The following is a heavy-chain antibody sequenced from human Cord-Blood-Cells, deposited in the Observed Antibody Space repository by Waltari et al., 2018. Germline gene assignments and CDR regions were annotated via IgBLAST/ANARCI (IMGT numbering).Heavy chain of an antibody. CDR2: IKQDGSEK. CDR3: ARDLSSSSPLDY. CDR1: GFTFSSYW. Sequence: EVQLVESGGGLVQPGGSLRLSCAASGFTFSSYWMSWVRQAPGKGLEWVAKIKQDGSEKYYVDSGKGRFTISRDNAKNSLYLQMNSLGAEDTAVYYCARDLSSSSPLDYWGQGTLVTVSS. V-gene: IGHV3-7*01. J-gene: IGHJ4*02. D-gene: IGHD6-6*01.